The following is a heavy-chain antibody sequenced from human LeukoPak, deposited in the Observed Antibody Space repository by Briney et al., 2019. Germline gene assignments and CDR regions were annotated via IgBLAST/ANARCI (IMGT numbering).Heavy chain of an antibody. D-gene: IGHD6-13*01. Sequence: SETLSLTCSVSGGSIESYYWSWIRQPPGKGLEFIGYIAASGTTKHNPSLKSRVTLSMDTSKNQFSLKLSSVTAADTAVYYCARVGIAAAGSTETSGAFDIWGQGTMVTVSS. CDR1: GGSIESYY. V-gene: IGHV4-4*08. CDR2: IAASGTT. J-gene: IGHJ3*02. CDR3: ARVGIAAAGSTETSGAFDI.